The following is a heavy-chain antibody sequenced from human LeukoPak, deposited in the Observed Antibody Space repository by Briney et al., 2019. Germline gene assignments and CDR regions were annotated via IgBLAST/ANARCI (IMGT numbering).Heavy chain of an antibody. CDR2: ISSSSSYI. V-gene: IGHV3-21*01. Sequence: GGSLRLSCAASGFTFSSSAMSWVRQVPGKGLEWVSSISSSSSYIYYADSVKGRFTISRDNAKNSLYLQMNSLRAEDTAVYYCARDLGTPLPYWGQGTLVTVSS. CDR1: GFTFSSSA. D-gene: IGHD7-27*01. J-gene: IGHJ4*02. CDR3: ARDLGTPLPY.